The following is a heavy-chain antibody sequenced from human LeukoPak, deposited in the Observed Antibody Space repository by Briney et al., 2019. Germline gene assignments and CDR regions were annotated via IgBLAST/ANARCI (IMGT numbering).Heavy chain of an antibody. V-gene: IGHV4-39*01. CDR3: ARHDPRDY. CDR2: IDYSGST. Sequence: PSETLSLTCTVSGDSISRSSYYWGWIRQPPGKGLEWIGSIDYSGSTWYNAPLKNRVAISVDTSKSQFSLKLSSVTAADTAVYYCARHDPRDYWGQGTLVTVSS. CDR1: GDSISRSSYY. J-gene: IGHJ4*02.